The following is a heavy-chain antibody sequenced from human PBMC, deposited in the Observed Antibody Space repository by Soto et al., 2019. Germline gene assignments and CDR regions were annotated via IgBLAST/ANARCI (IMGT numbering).Heavy chain of an antibody. J-gene: IGHJ4*02. Sequence: SETLSLTCTVSGGSISSYYWSWVRQPPGKGLEWIGYMYYSGSTNYNPSLKSRVTMSVDTSKKRFSLKLTSVTAADTAIYYGLASSDWSRAFDHWGQGALVTVSS. CDR1: GGSISSYY. V-gene: IGHV4-59*01. CDR3: LASSDWSRAFDH. D-gene: IGHD6-19*01. CDR2: MYYSGST.